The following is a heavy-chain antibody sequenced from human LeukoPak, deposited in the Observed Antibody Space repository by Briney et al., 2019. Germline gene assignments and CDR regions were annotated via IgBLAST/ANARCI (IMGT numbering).Heavy chain of an antibody. CDR2: ISSSSSYI. CDR3: AKFKKYSSGWSDY. D-gene: IGHD6-19*01. Sequence: GGSRRLSCAASGFTFSSYSMNWVRQAPGKGLEWVSSISSSSSYIYYADSVKGRFTISRDNSKNTLYLQMNSLRAEDTAVYYCAKFKKYSSGWSDYWGQGTLVTVSS. V-gene: IGHV3-21*04. CDR1: GFTFSSYS. J-gene: IGHJ4*02.